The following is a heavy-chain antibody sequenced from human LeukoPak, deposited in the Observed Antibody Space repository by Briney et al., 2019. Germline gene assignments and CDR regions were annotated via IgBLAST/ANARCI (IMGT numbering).Heavy chain of an antibody. J-gene: IGHJ4*02. V-gene: IGHV3-20*04. CDR3: AREHGITLNYFDY. CDR1: GFTFSSYS. Sequence: GGSLRLSCAASGFTFSSYSMNWVRQAPGKGLEWVSGINWNGGSTGYADSVKGRFTISRGNAKNSLYLQMNSLRAEDTALYYCAREHGITLNYFDYWGQGTLVTVSS. CDR2: INWNGGST. D-gene: IGHD3-22*01.